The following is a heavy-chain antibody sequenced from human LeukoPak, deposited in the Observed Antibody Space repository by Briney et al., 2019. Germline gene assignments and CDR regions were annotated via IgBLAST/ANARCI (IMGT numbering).Heavy chain of an antibody. J-gene: IGHJ6*03. V-gene: IGHV1-69*05. CDR1: GGTFSSYA. D-gene: IGHD3-22*01. Sequence: KPGASVKVSCKASGGTFSSYAISWVRQAPGQGLEWMGRIIPIFGTANYAQKFQGRVTITTDESTSTAYMELSSLRSEDTAVYYCASMSGYYDSKPEYYYMDVWGKGTTVTVSS. CDR2: IIPIFGTA. CDR3: ASMSGYYDSKPEYYYMDV.